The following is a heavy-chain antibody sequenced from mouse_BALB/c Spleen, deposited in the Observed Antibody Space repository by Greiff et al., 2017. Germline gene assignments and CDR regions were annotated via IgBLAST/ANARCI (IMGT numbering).Heavy chain of an antibody. V-gene: IGHV5-6-5*01. D-gene: IGHD4-1*02. CDR3: ARGGQLGGFAY. CDR2: ISSGGST. CDR1: GFTFSSYA. Sequence: DVMLVESGGGLVKPGGSLKLSCAASGFTFSSYAMSWVRQTPEKRLEWVASISSGGSTYYPDSVKGRFTISRDNARNILYLQMSSLRSEDTAMYYCARGGQLGGFAYWGQGTLVTVSA. J-gene: IGHJ3*01.